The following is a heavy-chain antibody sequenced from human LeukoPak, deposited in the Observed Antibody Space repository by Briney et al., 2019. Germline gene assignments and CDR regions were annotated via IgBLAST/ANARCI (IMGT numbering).Heavy chain of an antibody. CDR1: GGTFNNSA. CDR3: ARDVHGDYGSGWFDP. D-gene: IGHD4-17*01. J-gene: IGHJ5*02. Sequence: ASVKVSCKTSGGTFNNSAISWVRQAPGQGLEWLGGIMPLFGTAGYAQKFQGRVSITKDESTRTVYLELTSLTSDDTAVYYCARDVHGDYGSGWFDPWGQGTLVSVSS. CDR2: IMPLFGTA. V-gene: IGHV1-69*05.